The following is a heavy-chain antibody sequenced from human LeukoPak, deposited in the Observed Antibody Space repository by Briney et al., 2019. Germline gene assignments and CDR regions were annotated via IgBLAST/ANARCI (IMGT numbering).Heavy chain of an antibody. CDR2: ISGSASST. Sequence: PGGSLRLSCAASGFTFSNYAMSWVRQAPGKGLEWVSAISGSASSTYHADSVKGRFTISRDNSKNTLYLQMNSLRAEDTAVYYCAKDSVTFGGVIESFDYWGQGTLVTVSS. V-gene: IGHV3-23*01. J-gene: IGHJ4*02. CDR3: AKDSVTFGGVIESFDY. CDR1: GFTFSNYA. D-gene: IGHD3-16*02.